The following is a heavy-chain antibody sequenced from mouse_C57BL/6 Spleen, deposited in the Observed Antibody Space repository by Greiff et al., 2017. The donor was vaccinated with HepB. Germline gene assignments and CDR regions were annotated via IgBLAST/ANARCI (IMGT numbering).Heavy chain of an antibody. J-gene: IGHJ3*01. CDR2: ISNLAYSI. Sequence: EVKVVESGGGLVQPGGSLKLSCAASGFTFSDYGMAWVRQAPRKGPEWVAFISNLAYSIYYADTVTGRFTISRENAKNTLYLEMSSLRSEDTAMYYCARQDYYGSSPAWFAYWGQGTLVTVSA. CDR1: GFTFSDYG. D-gene: IGHD1-1*01. CDR3: ARQDYYGSSPAWFAY. V-gene: IGHV5-15*01.